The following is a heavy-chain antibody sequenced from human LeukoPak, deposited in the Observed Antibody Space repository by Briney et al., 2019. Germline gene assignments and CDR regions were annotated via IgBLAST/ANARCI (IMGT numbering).Heavy chain of an antibody. Sequence: GGSLRLSCAASGFTFSSDWMSWVRQAPGEGLEWVANIKQGGSEIYYVDSVKGRFTISRDNAKNSLYLQMNSLRAEDTAVYYCARALGDYFDYWGQGTLVTVSS. CDR3: ARALGDYFDY. V-gene: IGHV3-7*03. CDR2: IKQGGSEI. CDR1: GFTFSSDW. J-gene: IGHJ4*02.